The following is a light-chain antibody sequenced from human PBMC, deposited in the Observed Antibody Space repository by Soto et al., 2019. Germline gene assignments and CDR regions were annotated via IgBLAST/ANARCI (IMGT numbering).Light chain of an antibody. J-gene: IGKJ1*01. V-gene: IGKV1-12*01. CDR1: QTISTW. CDR3: QQASRSPPWT. CDR2: AAN. Sequence: DIKMTQSPSSVSASVGDTVTITCRASQTISTWLAWYQQKPGKAPNLPIYAANILQSGVPSRFRGSGFGTDFTLTIDNLQAEDFATYFCQQASRSPPWTFGQGTRVEVK.